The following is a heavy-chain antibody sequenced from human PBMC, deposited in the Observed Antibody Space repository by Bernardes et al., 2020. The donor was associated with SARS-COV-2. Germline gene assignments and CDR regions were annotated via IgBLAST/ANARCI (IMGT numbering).Heavy chain of an antibody. D-gene: IGHD3-3*01. CDR3: ARETLDWLVSYFDY. Sequence: GGSLRLSCAASGFTLSSYSMNWVRQAPGKGLEWVAYISSSSATMYYADSVKGRFTISRDSAKNSLYLQINSLRAGDTAMYYCARETLDWLVSYFDYWGQGTLVTVSS. J-gene: IGHJ4*02. V-gene: IGHV3-48*04. CDR2: ISSSSATM. CDR1: GFTLSSYS.